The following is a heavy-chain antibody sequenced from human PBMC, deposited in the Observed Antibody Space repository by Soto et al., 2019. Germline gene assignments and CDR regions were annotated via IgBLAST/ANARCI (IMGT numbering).Heavy chain of an antibody. D-gene: IGHD3-10*01. CDR1: GYSFTSYW. V-gene: IGHV5-51*01. CDR3: ARTTEVWFGDFDI. Sequence: GESLKISCQGSGYSFTSYWIGWVRQMPGKGLEWMGIIYPGDSDTRYSPSFQGQVTISADKSISTAYLQWSSLKASDTAMYYCARTTEVWFGDFDIWGQGTMVTVSS. J-gene: IGHJ3*02. CDR2: IYPGDSDT.